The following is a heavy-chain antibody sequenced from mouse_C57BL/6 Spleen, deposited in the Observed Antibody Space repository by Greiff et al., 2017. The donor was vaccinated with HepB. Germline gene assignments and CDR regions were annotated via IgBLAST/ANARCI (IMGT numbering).Heavy chain of an antibody. J-gene: IGHJ2*01. V-gene: IGHV2-5*01. CDR2: IWRGGST. CDR1: GFSLTSYG. CDR3: AKSAYDGYYVDY. Sequence: QVHVKQSGPGLVQPSQSLSITCTVSGFSLTSYGVHWVRQSPGKGLEWLGVIWRGGSTDYNAAFMSRLSITKDNSKSQVFFKMNSLQADDTAIYYCAKSAYDGYYVDYWGQGTTLTVSS. D-gene: IGHD2-3*01.